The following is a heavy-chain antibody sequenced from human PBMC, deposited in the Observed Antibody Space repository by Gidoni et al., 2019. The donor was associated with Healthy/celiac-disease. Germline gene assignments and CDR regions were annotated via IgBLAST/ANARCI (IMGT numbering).Heavy chain of an antibody. D-gene: IGHD2-15*01. Sequence: EVQLVQSGAAVKKPGESLKISCTGSGYSFTSYWTGWVRQMPGKGLEWMGIIYPGDSDTRYSPSFQGQVTISADKSISTAYLQWSSLKASDTAMYYCARDYCSGGSCYSWYGRMDVWGQGTTVTVSS. J-gene: IGHJ6*02. CDR3: ARDYCSGGSCYSWYGRMDV. CDR1: GYSFTSYW. CDR2: IYPGDSDT. V-gene: IGHV5-51*01.